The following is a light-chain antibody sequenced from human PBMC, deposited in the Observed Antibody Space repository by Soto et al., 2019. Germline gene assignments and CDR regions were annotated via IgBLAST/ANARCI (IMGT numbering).Light chain of an antibody. CDR1: QGISSW. Sequence: DIQMTQSPSSVSASVGDRVTITCRASQGISSWLAWYQQKPGKAPKLLIYAASSLQSGVPSRFSGRGSGTEFTLTISSLQPDDFATYYYQHYNSYSEAFGQGTKVDIK. V-gene: IGKV1D-16*01. CDR2: AAS. J-gene: IGKJ1*01. CDR3: QHYNSYSEA.